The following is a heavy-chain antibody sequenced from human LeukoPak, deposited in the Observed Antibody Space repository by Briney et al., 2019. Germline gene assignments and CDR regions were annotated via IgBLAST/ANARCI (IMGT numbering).Heavy chain of an antibody. Sequence: PSETLSLTCTVSGGSISSSSYYWNWLRQPPGKGLEWIGEINHSGSANYNPSLKSRVTISVDTSKNQISLKLSSVTAADTAVYYCARPKAGYSSTDAFDIWGQGTMVTVSS. CDR1: GGSISSSSYY. CDR3: ARPKAGYSSTDAFDI. CDR2: INHSGSA. D-gene: IGHD6-19*01. J-gene: IGHJ3*02. V-gene: IGHV4-39*07.